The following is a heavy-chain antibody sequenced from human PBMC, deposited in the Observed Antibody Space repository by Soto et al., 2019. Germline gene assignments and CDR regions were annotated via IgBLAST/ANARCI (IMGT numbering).Heavy chain of an antibody. D-gene: IGHD2-2*01. Sequence: GGSLRLSCAASGFTFSSYGMHWVRQAPGKGLELVAVISYDGSNKYYADSVKGRFTISRDNSKNTLYLQMNSLRAEDTAVYYCAKGPLGYCSSTSCSGYYFDYWGQGTLVTVSS. V-gene: IGHV3-30*18. CDR1: GFTFSSYG. CDR3: AKGPLGYCSSTSCSGYYFDY. CDR2: ISYDGSNK. J-gene: IGHJ4*02.